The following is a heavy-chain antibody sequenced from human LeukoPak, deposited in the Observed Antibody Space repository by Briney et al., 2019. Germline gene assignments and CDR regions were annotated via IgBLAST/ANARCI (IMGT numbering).Heavy chain of an antibody. CDR2: IYYSGGT. CDR3: AGHHPRNTVDF. J-gene: IGHJ4*02. CDR1: GGSISSYY. Sequence: SETLSLTCAVSGGSISSYYWSWVRQPPGKGLEWIGYIYYSGGTNYNPSLKSRVTISLDTSKNQFSLKLSSVTAADTAVYYCAGHHPRNTVDFWGQGTLVTVSS. D-gene: IGHD2/OR15-2a*01. V-gene: IGHV4-59*08.